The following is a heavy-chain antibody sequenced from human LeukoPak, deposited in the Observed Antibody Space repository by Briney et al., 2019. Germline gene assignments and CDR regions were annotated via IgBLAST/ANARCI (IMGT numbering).Heavy chain of an antibody. Sequence: GESLKISCKGSGYSFTSYWIGWVRQMPGKGLEWMGIIYPGDSDTRYSPSFQGQVTISADKSISTAYLQWSSLKASDTAMYYCASLNVAPVPRGAFDIWGQGTMVTVSS. CDR1: GYSFTSYW. J-gene: IGHJ3*02. D-gene: IGHD2-8*01. CDR3: ASLNVAPVPRGAFDI. V-gene: IGHV5-51*01. CDR2: IYPGDSDT.